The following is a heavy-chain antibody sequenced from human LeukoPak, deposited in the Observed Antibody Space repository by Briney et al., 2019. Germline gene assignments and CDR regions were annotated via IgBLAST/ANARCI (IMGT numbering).Heavy chain of an antibody. CDR3: ASIVVPAATVDY. V-gene: IGHV4-30-4*08. D-gene: IGHD2-2*01. CDR2: IYYSGST. CDR1: GGSISSGDYY. J-gene: IGHJ4*02. Sequence: PSETLSLTCTVSGGSISSGDYYWSWIRQPPGKGLEWIGYIYYSGSTYYNPSLKSRVTLSVDTSKNQFSLKLSSVTAADTAVYYCASIVVPAATVDYWGQGTLVTVSS.